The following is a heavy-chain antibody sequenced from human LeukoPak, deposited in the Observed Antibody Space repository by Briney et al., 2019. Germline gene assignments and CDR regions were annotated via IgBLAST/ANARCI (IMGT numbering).Heavy chain of an antibody. V-gene: IGHV4-39*01. CDR2: IYYDGTT. CDR3: ARLHYYYGMDV. CDR1: DVSTTSRNYY. Sequence: PSETLSLTCTVADVSTTSRNYYWGWIRQPPGKGLEWIGNIYYDGTTYYNPSLKSRVTISIDTSKNQFSLDLSSVTAADTAVYYCARLHYYYGMDVWGQGTTVIVSS. J-gene: IGHJ6*02.